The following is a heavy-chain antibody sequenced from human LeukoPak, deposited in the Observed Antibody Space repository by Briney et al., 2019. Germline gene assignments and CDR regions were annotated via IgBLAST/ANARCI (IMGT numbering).Heavy chain of an antibody. CDR1: GGSISSYY. D-gene: IGHD3-3*01. J-gene: IGHJ4*02. CDR3: ARGPYDFWSGYYKGYYFDY. V-gene: IGHV4-4*07. Sequence: SETLSLTCTVSGGSISSYYWSWIRQPAGKGLEWIGRIYTSGSTNYNPSLKSRVTMSVDTSKNQFSLKLSSVTAADTAVYYCARGPYDFWSGYYKGYYFDYWGQGTLVTVSS. CDR2: IYTSGST.